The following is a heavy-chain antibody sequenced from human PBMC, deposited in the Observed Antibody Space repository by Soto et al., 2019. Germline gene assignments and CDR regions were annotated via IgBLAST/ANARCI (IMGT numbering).Heavy chain of an antibody. CDR2: ISYDGSNK. J-gene: IGHJ4*02. CDR3: LGEYFDY. D-gene: IGHD3-16*01. CDR1: GFTFSSYG. V-gene: IGHV3-30*03. Sequence: QVQLVESGGGVVQPGRSLRLSCAASGFTFSSYGMHWVRQAPGKGLEWVAVISYDGSNKYYADSVKGRFTISRDNSKNTLYLQMNSLRAEDTAVYYCLGEYFDYWGQGTLVTVSS.